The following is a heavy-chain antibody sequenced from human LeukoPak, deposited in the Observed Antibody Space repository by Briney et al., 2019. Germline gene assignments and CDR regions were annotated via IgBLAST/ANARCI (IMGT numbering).Heavy chain of an antibody. CDR3: ARDWGAGDY. J-gene: IGHJ4*02. D-gene: IGHD3-16*01. CDR1: GFTLRSYA. CDR2: ISFDGSDK. V-gene: IGHV3-33*01. Sequence: GRSLILSCAVSGFTLRSYALHWVRPAPGMGLEWVAVISFDGSDKYYVDSVKGRFTISRDNSKNTLYLQMNSLRAEDTAVYYCARDWGAGDYWGQGTLVTVSS.